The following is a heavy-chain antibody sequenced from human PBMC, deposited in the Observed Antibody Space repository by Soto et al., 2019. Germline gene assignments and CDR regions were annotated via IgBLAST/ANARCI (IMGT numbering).Heavy chain of an antibody. J-gene: IGHJ6*02. CDR1: GGSISSGGYY. Sequence: SETLSLTCPVSGGSISSGGYYWSWIRQHPGKGLEWIGYIYYSGSTYYNPSLKSRVTISVDTSKNQFSLKLSSVTAAGTAVYYCARARYSGYGNYYYYGMDVWGQGTTVTVSS. CDR2: IYYSGST. CDR3: ARARYSGYGNYYYYGMDV. D-gene: IGHD5-12*01. V-gene: IGHV4-31*03.